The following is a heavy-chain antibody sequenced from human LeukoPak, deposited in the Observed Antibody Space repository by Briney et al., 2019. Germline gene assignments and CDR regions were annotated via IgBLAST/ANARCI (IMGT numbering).Heavy chain of an antibody. CDR3: ARYYYDSSGVDGFDY. CDR1: GGSISSSY. CDR2: IYYSGST. V-gene: IGHV4-59*12. Sequence: SETLSLTCTVSGGSISSSYWSWIRQPPGKALEWIGYIYYSGSTNYNPSLKSRVAISVDTSKNQFSLKLSSVTAADTAVYYCARYYYDSSGVDGFDYWGQGTLVTVSS. J-gene: IGHJ4*02. D-gene: IGHD3-22*01.